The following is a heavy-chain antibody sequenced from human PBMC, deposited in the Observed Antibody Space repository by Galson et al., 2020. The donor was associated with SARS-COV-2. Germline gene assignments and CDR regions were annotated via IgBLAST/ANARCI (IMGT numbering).Heavy chain of an antibody. D-gene: IGHD4-17*01. Sequence: ASVKVSCKASGYTFTSYDINWVRQATGQGLEWMGWMNPNSGNTGYAQKFQGRVTMTRNTSISTVYMELSSLRSEDTAVYYCASIMGYGDYVYYYYGMDVWGQGTTVTVSS. CDR2: MNPNSGNT. CDR3: ASIMGYGDYVYYYYGMDV. CDR1: GYTFTSYD. V-gene: IGHV1-8*01. J-gene: IGHJ6*02.